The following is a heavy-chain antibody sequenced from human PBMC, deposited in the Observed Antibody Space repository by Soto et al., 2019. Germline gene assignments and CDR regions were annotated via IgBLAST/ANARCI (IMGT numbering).Heavy chain of an antibody. Sequence: ASVKVFCKASGGTFSSYAISWVRQAPGQGLEWMGGIIPIFGTANYAQKFQGRVTITADESTSTAYMELSSLRSEDTAVYYCARDNNVVRGVRKYYYYYYGMDVWGQGTTVTVSS. CDR2: IIPIFGTA. V-gene: IGHV1-69*01. J-gene: IGHJ6*02. CDR1: GGTFSSYA. D-gene: IGHD3-10*01. CDR3: ARDNNVVRGVRKYYYYYYGMDV.